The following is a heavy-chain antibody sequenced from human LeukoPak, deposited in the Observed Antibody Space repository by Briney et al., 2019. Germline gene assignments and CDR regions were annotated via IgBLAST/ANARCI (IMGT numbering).Heavy chain of an antibody. CDR3: AKGRIVGATSVDY. CDR1: EFTFRNYG. J-gene: IGHJ4*02. Sequence: PGGSLRLSCVASEFTFRNYGMHWVRQAPGKGLEWVSVISGSGVSTYYADSVKGRFTISRDNFKNTLYLQMNSLRAEDTAVYYCAKGRIVGATSVDYWGQGTLVTVSS. V-gene: IGHV3-23*01. CDR2: ISGSGVST. D-gene: IGHD1-26*01.